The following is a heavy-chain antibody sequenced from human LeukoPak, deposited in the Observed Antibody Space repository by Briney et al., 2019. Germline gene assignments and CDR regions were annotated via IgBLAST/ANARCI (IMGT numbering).Heavy chain of an antibody. CDR2: ISGSGGST. Sequence: PGGSLRLSCATPGLTLSSYAMSWVRHAPGKGLEWVSAISGSGGSTYYEDSVKGRFTISRDNSKNTLYLQMNSLRAEDTAVYYCAKQNPRHDNWFDPWGQGTLVTVSS. J-gene: IGHJ5*02. CDR3: AKQNPRHDNWFDP. CDR1: GLTLSSYA. D-gene: IGHD1-14*01. V-gene: IGHV3-23*01.